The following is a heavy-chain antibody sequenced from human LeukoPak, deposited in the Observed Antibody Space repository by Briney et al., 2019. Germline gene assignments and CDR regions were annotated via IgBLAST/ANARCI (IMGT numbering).Heavy chain of an antibody. CDR1: GYTFNTYG. CDR3: ARFTMGERGCDY. V-gene: IGHV1-18*01. CDR2: VIPYNGNT. D-gene: IGHD3-10*01. Sequence: ASVKVSCNASGYTFNTYGISWVRQAPGQGLEWMGWVIPYNGNTNYAQKLQGRVTMTTDTSTSTAYMELRSLRSDDTAVYYCARFTMGERGCDYWGQGTLVTVSS. J-gene: IGHJ4*02.